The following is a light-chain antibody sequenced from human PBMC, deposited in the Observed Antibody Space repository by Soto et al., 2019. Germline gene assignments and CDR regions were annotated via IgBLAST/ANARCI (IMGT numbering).Light chain of an antibody. CDR2: GAS. V-gene: IGKV3-20*01. CDR3: QQYGSSPTT. Sequence: EIVLTQSPGTLSLSPGERATLSCRASQSVFNNHIGWYQQKPGQAPRRLLFGASFRATGIPDRFSGSGSGTEFTLTISRLEPEDFEVYYCQQYGSSPTTFGQGTKVDIK. J-gene: IGKJ1*01. CDR1: QSVFNNH.